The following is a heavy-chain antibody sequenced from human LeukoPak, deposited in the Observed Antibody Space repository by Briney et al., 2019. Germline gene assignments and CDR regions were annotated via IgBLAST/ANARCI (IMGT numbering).Heavy chain of an antibody. CDR2: IIPILGIA. J-gene: IGHJ4*02. Sequence: SVKVSCKASGGTFSSYAISWVRQAPGQGLEWMGRIIPILGIANYAQKFQGRVTITADKSTSTAYMELSSLRSEDTAVYYCARKGRGYDYYFDYWGQGTLVTDSS. CDR1: GGTFSSYA. CDR3: ARKGRGYDYYFDY. V-gene: IGHV1-69*04. D-gene: IGHD5-12*01.